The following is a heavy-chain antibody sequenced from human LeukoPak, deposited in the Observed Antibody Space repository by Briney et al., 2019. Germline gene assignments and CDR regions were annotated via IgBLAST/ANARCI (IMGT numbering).Heavy chain of an antibody. J-gene: IGHJ4*02. CDR1: GFTFSSYS. V-gene: IGHV3-21*01. Sequence: GGSLRLSCAASGFTFSSYSMNWVRQAPGKGLEWVSSISSSSSYIYYADSVKGRFTISRDNAKNTLYLQMNSLRAEDTAVYYCARAGFSGSYSDFDYWGQGTLVTVSS. CDR3: ARAGFSGSYSDFDY. CDR2: ISSSSSYI. D-gene: IGHD1-26*01.